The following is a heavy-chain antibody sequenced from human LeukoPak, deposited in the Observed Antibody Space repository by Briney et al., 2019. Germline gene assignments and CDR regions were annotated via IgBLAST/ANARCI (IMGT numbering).Heavy chain of an antibody. V-gene: IGHV3-74*01. CDR1: GFPFSTYW. D-gene: IGHD4-23*01. CDR3: ARDYGGGGYYFAY. CDR2: ISSDGSST. J-gene: IGHJ4*02. Sequence: GGSLRLSCAASGFPFSTYWMPWVRQAPGKGLVWLSRISSDGSSTNYADSVKGRFTISRDNAKNTLYLQMNSLRAEDTAVYYCARDYGGGGYYFAYWGQGTLVTVSS.